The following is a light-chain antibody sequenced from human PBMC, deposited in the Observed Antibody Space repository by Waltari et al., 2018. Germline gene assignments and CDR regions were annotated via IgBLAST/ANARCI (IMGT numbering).Light chain of an antibody. J-gene: IGLJ2*01. V-gene: IGLV2-11*01. CDR2: DVS. CDR3: CSYAGSYTFVV. CDR1: SSDVGGYNY. Sequence: QSALTQPRPVSGSPGQSVTLPCTGTSSDVGGYNYVPWYQQHPGKAPELMIYDVSKRPSGVPDRFSGSKSGNTASLTISGLQAEDEAEYYCCSYAGSYTFVVFGGGTKLTVL.